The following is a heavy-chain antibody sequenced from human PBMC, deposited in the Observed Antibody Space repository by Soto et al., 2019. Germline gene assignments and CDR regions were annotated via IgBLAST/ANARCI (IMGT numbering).Heavy chain of an antibody. D-gene: IGHD2-15*01. J-gene: IGHJ4*02. CDR3: AKEISGGWNDY. CDR1: GFTFSTYA. CDR2: ISGSGGTT. Sequence: EVQLLESGGGLVQPGGSLRLSCAASGFTFSTYAMTWVRQAPGKGLEWASVISGSGGTTYYADSVKGRFTISRDNSKNTLYLQMNSLRAEDTGVYFCAKEISGGWNDYWGQGTLVTVSS. V-gene: IGHV3-23*01.